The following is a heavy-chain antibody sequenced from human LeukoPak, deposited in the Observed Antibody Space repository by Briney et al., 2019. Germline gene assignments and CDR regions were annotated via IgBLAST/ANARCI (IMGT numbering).Heavy chain of an antibody. Sequence: GGSLRLSCAASGFTFSSYKMNWVRQAPGKGLEWVSYISSSGSTIYYADSVKGRFTISRDNAKNTLYLQMDSLRAEDTAVYYCARDPDGSGKDYWGQGTLVTVSS. J-gene: IGHJ4*02. CDR3: ARDPDGSGKDY. CDR1: GFTFSSYK. D-gene: IGHD3-10*01. V-gene: IGHV3-48*03. CDR2: ISSSGSTI.